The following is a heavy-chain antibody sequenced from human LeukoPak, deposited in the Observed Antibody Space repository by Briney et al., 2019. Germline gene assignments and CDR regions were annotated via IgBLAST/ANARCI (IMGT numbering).Heavy chain of an antibody. CDR2: ISSGSITI. CDR1: GFTFSSYS. CDR3: ARAFSNCHADY. V-gene: IGHV3-48*01. J-gene: IGHJ4*02. D-gene: IGHD4-11*01. Sequence: GGSLRLSCVVSGFTFSSYSMNWVRQAPGKGLEWVSYISSGSITIYYADSVKGRFTISRDNAKNSLYLQMKSLRAEDTAVYYCARAFSNCHADYWGQGTLVTVSS.